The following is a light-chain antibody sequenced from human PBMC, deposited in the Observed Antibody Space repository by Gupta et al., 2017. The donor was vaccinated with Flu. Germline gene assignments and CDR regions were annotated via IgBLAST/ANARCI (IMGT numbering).Light chain of an antibody. CDR2: SAF. Sequence: DIQLTPSPSSLSASVGDRVTITCRASQSISSYLNWYQQKPGKAPKLLIYSAFRLEIGVPSRFSGSGSGTEFTLTISSLQPEEVATYYCRQNYSTPPACGQGTKVEIK. CDR1: QSISSY. CDR3: RQNYSTPPA. V-gene: IGKV1-39*01. J-gene: IGKJ1*01.